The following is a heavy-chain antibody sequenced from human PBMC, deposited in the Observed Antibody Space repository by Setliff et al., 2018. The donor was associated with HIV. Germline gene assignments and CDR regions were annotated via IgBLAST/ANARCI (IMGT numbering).Heavy chain of an antibody. CDR3: ARVGPVLRYFDWLFQSNAFDI. D-gene: IGHD3-9*01. V-gene: IGHV1-18*01. Sequence: GASVKVSCKASGYTFTSYGISWVRQASGQGLEWMGWISAYNGNTNYAQKLQGRVTMTTDTSTSTAYMELRSLSSDDTAVYYCARVGPVLRYFDWLFQSNAFDIWGQGTMVTVS. CDR2: ISAYNGNT. CDR1: GYTFTSYG. J-gene: IGHJ3*02.